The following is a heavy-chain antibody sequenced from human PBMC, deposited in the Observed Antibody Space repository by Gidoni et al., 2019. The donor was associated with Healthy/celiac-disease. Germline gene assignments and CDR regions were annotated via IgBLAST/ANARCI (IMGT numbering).Heavy chain of an antibody. CDR1: GFTFSSYA. Sequence: EVQLLESGGGLVQHGGSMRLSCAASGFTFSSYAMSWVRQAPGKGLEWVSAISGSGGSTYYADSVKGRFTISRDNSKNTLYLQMNSLRAEDTAVYYCAKDNGVFEGAFDIWGQGTMVTVSS. D-gene: IGHD2-8*01. J-gene: IGHJ3*02. V-gene: IGHV3-23*01. CDR3: AKDNGVFEGAFDI. CDR2: ISGSGGST.